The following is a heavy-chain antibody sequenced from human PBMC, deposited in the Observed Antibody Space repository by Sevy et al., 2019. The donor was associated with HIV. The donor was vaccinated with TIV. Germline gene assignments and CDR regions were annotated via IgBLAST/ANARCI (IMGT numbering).Heavy chain of an antibody. CDR1: GFTFSSYS. Sequence: GGSLRLSCAASGFTFSSYSMNWVRQAPGKGLEWVSSISSSSSYIYYTDSVKGRFTISRDNAKNSLYLQMNSLRAEDTAVYYCARDANKQIQLWPGDWFDPWGQGTLVTVSS. J-gene: IGHJ5*02. D-gene: IGHD5-18*01. CDR3: ARDANKQIQLWPGDWFDP. V-gene: IGHV3-21*01. CDR2: ISSSSSYI.